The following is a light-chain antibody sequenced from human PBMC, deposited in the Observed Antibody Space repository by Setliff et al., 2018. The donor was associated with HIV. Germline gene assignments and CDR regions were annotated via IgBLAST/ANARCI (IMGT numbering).Light chain of an antibody. J-gene: IGLJ1*01. Sequence: QSALTQPPSVSGSPGQSVAISCIGTGGYFGTYGRVSWYQQSPGTAPRLIIYEVSNRPSGVPDRFSGSKSGYTASLTISGLRPEDEGDYYCSSHTSGGSPYVFGPGTKVTVL. CDR2: EVS. V-gene: IGLV2-18*02. CDR3: SSHTSGGSPYV. CDR1: GGYFGTYGR.